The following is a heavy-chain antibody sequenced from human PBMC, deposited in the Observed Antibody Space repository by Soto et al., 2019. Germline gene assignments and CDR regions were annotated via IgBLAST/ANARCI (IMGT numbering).Heavy chain of an antibody. CDR1: GYTFTSYD. CDR2: MNPNSGNT. V-gene: IGHV1-8*01. J-gene: IGHJ5*02. Sequence: ASVKVSCKASGYTFTSYDINWVRQATGQGLEWMGWMNPNSGNTGYAQKFQGRVTMTRNTSISTAYMELSSLRSEDTAVYYCARAHSSTVTTANIWFDPWGQVTLVTVSS. CDR3: ARAHSSTVTTANIWFDP. D-gene: IGHD4-17*01.